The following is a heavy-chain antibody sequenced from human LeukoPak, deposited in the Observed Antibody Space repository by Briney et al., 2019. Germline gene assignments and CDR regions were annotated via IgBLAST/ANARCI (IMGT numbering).Heavy chain of an antibody. CDR2: IHQNGGTE. D-gene: IGHD6-13*01. V-gene: IGHV3-7*03. CDR1: GFTVSSHW. Sequence: GGSLRLSCAASGFTVSSHWMSWVRQAPGEGLEWVACIHQNGGTEYYVDSVKGRFAISRDNTKNSLYLQMNSLTIEDTAVYYCARDLSSRDAYWGQGTLVTVSS. J-gene: IGHJ4*02. CDR3: ARDLSSRDAY.